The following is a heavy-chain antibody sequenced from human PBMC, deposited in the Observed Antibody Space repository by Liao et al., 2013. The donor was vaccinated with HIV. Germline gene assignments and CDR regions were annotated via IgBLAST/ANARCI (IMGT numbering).Heavy chain of an antibody. CDR2: ISQSGNT. CDR1: GGSISVGTYS. CDR3: ARVKGIDLYFNPFDL. J-gene: IGHJ3*01. D-gene: IGHD3-16*01. V-gene: IGHV4-30-2*01. Sequence: QLQLRQSGSGLVKPSQTLSLACTVSGGSISVGTYSWSWVRQAAGKGLEWLGHISQSGNTFYNESLMNRVALSIDRSKNQFSLKLKSVTTADTAVYYCARVKGIDLYFNPFDLWGQGTLVTVSS.